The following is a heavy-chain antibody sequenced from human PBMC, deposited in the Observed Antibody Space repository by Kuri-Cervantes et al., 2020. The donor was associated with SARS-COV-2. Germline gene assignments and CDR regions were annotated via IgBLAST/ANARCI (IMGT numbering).Heavy chain of an antibody. CDR3: ARVSIAAAGEFYYYYGMDV. J-gene: IGHJ6*02. V-gene: IGHV1-69*10. CDR2: IIPTVDIA. Sequence: SVKVSCKVSGYTLTKLSMHWVRQAPGRGLEWMGGIIPTVDIAKYAQSFEGRVTITADKSTSTAYLELTGLRSEDTAVYYCARVSIAAAGEFYYYYGMDVWGQGTTVTVSS. CDR1: GYTLTKLS. D-gene: IGHD6-13*01.